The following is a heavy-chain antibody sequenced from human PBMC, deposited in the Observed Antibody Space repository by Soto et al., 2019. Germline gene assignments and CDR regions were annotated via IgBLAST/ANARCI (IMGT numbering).Heavy chain of an antibody. Sequence: PGGTLRLSCAASGFTFSSYSMNWYRQAPVKGLEWVSYISSSSSTIYYADSARGRFTLSRDNAKNSLYLQMNSLRDEDTAGYYCARVKWDYGDSRIYYCMDVWGQGTTGTVSS. D-gene: IGHD4-17*01. CDR2: ISSSSSTI. V-gene: IGHV3-48*02. CDR1: GFTFSSYS. CDR3: ARVKWDYGDSRIYYCMDV. J-gene: IGHJ6*02.